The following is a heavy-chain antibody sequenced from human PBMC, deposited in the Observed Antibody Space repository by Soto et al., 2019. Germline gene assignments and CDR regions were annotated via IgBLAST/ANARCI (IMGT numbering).Heavy chain of an antibody. J-gene: IGHJ1*01. CDR2: ISAYNGNT. Sequence: QVLLVQSGAEVKKPGASVKVSCKASGYTFISYGFSWVRQAPGQGLEWMGWISAYNGNTNYAQKLQGRVTMTTDTSTSTAYMELRSLRSDDTAVYYCARVELSCSGGSCFPEGYFQHWGQGTLVTVPS. D-gene: IGHD2-15*01. CDR1: GYTFISYG. V-gene: IGHV1-18*01. CDR3: ARVELSCSGGSCFPEGYFQH.